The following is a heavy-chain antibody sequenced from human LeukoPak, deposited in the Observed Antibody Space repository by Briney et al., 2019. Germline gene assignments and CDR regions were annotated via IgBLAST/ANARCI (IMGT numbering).Heavy chain of an antibody. V-gene: IGHV4-59*01. D-gene: IGHD1-26*01. Sequence: SETLSLTCTVSGGSINSNYWSWIRQPPGEGLEWIGYIYYSGSTKSNPSLKSRVTISVDRSKNQFSLKLSSVTAADTAVYYCATLIGYSNWFDPWGQGTLVTVSS. J-gene: IGHJ5*02. CDR2: IYYSGST. CDR3: ATLIGYSNWFDP. CDR1: GGSINSNY.